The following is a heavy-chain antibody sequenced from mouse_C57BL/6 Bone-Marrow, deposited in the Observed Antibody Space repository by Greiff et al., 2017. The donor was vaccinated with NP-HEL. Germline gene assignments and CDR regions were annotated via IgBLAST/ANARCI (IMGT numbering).Heavy chain of an antibody. CDR1: GYAFSSSW. CDR2: IYPGDGDT. Sequence: QVQLKESGPELVKPGASVKISCKASGYAFSSSWMNWVKQRPGKGLEWIGRIYPGDGDTNYNGKFKGKATLTADKSSSTAYMQRSSLTSEDSAVYFCARKDYYGSTWFAYWGQGTLVTVSA. V-gene: IGHV1-82*01. J-gene: IGHJ3*01. D-gene: IGHD1-1*01. CDR3: ARKDYYGSTWFAY.